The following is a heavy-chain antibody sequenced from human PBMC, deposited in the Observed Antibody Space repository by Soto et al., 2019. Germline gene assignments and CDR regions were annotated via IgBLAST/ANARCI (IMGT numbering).Heavy chain of an antibody. CDR2: FPGSGDT. V-gene: IGHV4-59*01. Sequence: SETLSLTCTVSGDSFSNFYWSWIRQPPGKGLEWIGYFPGSGDTCYNPSLESRVRIGLGTSANQFSLKLRSVTAADTAIYYCARGTRALLTSFFAYWGQGLLVTVSS. D-gene: IGHD2-21*02. J-gene: IGHJ4*02. CDR1: GDSFSNFY. CDR3: ARGTRALLTSFFAY.